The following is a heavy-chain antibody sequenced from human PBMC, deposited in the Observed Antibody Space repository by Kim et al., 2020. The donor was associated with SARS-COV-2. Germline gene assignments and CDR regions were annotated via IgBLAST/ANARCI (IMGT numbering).Heavy chain of an antibody. CDR2: ISAYNGNT. CDR3: ARVPMTLNGDYHYYGMDV. CDR1: GYTFTSYG. D-gene: IGHD3-10*01. Sequence: ASVKVSCKASGYTFTSYGISWVRQAPGQGLEWMGWISAYNGNTNYAQKPQGRVTMTTDTSTSTAYMELRSLRSDDTAVYYCARVPMTLNGDYHYYGMDVWGQGTTVTVSS. V-gene: IGHV1-18*01. J-gene: IGHJ6*02.